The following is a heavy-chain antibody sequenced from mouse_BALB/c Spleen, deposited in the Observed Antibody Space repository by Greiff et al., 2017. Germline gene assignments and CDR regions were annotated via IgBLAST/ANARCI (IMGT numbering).Heavy chain of an antibody. D-gene: IGHD2-1*01. V-gene: IGHV1-5*01. CDR3: TRDGNYWYFDV. J-gene: IGHJ1*01. Sequence: EVQLQQSGPVLARPGASVKMSCKASGYTFTSYWMHWVKQRPGQGLEWIGAIYPGNSDTSYNQKFKGKAKLTAVTSTSTAYRELSSLTNEDSAVYYCTRDGNYWYFDVWGAGTTVTVSS. CDR1: GYTFTSYW. CDR2: IYPGNSDT.